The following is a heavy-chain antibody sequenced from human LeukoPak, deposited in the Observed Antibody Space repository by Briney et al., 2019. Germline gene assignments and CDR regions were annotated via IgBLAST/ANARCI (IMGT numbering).Heavy chain of an antibody. V-gene: IGHV3-48*04. CDR1: GFTFSSYT. CDR3: ARDTLNGPFVITLDY. CDR2: ISSDGHVE. D-gene: IGHD3-9*01. J-gene: IGHJ4*02. Sequence: GGSLRLSCSASGFTFSSYTMNWVRQAPGKGLEWVSHISSDGHVETYVDSVRGRFSMSRDNAKDLLFLQMDGLRAEDTAVYYCARDTLNGPFVITLDYWGQGALVTVSS.